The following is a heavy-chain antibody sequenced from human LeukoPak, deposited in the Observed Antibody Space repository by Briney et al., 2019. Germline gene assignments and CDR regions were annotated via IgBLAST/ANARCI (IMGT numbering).Heavy chain of an antibody. J-gene: IGHJ5*02. CDR2: ISWNSGSI. D-gene: IGHD6-13*01. V-gene: IGHV3-9*01. CDR3: AKAGYSSSWYSSRWFDP. Sequence: GGSLRLSCAASGFTFDDYAMHWVRQAPGKGLEWVSGISWNSGSIGYADSVKGRFTISRDNAKNSLYLQMNSLRAEDTALYYCAKAGYSSSWYSSRWFDPWGQGTLVTVFS. CDR1: GFTFDDYA.